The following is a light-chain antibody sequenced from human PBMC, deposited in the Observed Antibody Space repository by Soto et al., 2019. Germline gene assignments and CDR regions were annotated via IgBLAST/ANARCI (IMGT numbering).Light chain of an antibody. V-gene: IGLV2-11*01. J-gene: IGLJ1*01. Sequence: QSVLTQPSSVSGSPGQSVTISCTGNSSDVGGYNFVSWYQQHPGKAPKLMIYDVNKRPSGVPGRFSGSKSGNTASLTISGLQAEDEADYYCCSYAGTYTHYVFGTGTKLTVL. CDR2: DVN. CDR3: CSYAGTYTHYV. CDR1: SSDVGGYNF.